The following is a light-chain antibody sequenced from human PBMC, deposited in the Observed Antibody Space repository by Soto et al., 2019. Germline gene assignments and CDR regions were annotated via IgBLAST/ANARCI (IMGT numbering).Light chain of an antibody. J-gene: IGKJ4*01. V-gene: IGKV3-11*01. CDR2: DAS. CDR1: QSVGSY. Sequence: EIVLTQSPATLSLSPGERATLSCRASQSVGSYLAWYQQKPGQAPRLLFFDASHRATGIPARFSGSGSGTDFTLTISSLEPEDFAVYYCQHRSNWPPFTFGGGTKVEI. CDR3: QHRSNWPPFT.